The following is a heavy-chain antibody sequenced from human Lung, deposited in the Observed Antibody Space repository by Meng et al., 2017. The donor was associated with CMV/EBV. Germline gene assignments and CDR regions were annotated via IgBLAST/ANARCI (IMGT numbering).Heavy chain of an antibody. D-gene: IGHD2-21*01. J-gene: IGHJ4*02. CDR3: ARDLARQTSVPIAL. CDR1: GFSFSSYA. V-gene: IGHV3-33*05. Sequence: GGSLRLXCAASGFSFSSYAVHWFRQAPGKGLEWLSVISYDGRNTWYADSVRGRFTISRDNSRNLVFVQMNSLRREETAVSLCARDLARQTSVPIALWGPGTRVTVSS. CDR2: ISYDGRNT.